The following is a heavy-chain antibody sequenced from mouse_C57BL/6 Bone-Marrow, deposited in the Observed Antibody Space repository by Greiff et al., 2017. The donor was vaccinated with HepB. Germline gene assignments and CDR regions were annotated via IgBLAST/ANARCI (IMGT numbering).Heavy chain of an antibody. D-gene: IGHD1-1*02. CDR3: ARDGYGPAY. V-gene: IGHV5-4*01. CDR2: ISDGGSYT. CDR1: GFTFSSYA. J-gene: IGHJ3*01. Sequence: EVQLVESGGGLVKPGGSLKLSCAASGFTFSSYAMSWVRQTPEKRLEWVATISDGGSYTYYPDNVKGRFTISRDNAKNNLYLQMSHLKSEDTAMYYCARDGYGPAYWGQGTLVTVSA.